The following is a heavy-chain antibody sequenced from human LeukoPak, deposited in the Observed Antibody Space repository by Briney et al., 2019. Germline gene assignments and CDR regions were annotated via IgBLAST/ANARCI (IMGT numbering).Heavy chain of an antibody. CDR2: INHSGST. CDR3: ARRGPDGYSFDY. Sequence: PSETLSLTCTVSGASISSYYWSWIRQPPGKGLEWIGEINHSGSTNYNPSLKSRVTISVDTSKNQFSLKLSSVTAADTAVYYCARRGPDGYSFDYWGQGTLVTVSS. V-gene: IGHV4-34*01. J-gene: IGHJ4*02. D-gene: IGHD5-24*01. CDR1: GASISSYY.